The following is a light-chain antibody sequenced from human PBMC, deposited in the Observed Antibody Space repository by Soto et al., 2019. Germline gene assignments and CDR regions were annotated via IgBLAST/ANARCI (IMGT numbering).Light chain of an antibody. CDR1: QSVSDNY. J-gene: IGKJ1*01. CDR2: GAF. CDR3: QQYGSSPPWT. Sequence: EIVLTQSPGTLSLSPGERATLSCRASQSVSDNYLAWYQQKPGQAPRLLIYGAFTRATGIPDRFSGSGSGTDFSLTISRLEPEAFAVYYCQQYGSSPPWTFGQGNTLDIK. V-gene: IGKV3-20*01.